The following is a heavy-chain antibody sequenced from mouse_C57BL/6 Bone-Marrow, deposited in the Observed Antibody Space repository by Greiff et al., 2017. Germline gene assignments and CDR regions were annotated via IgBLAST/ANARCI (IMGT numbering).Heavy chain of an antibody. CDR1: GYAFSSSW. Sequence: QVQLQQSGPELVKPGASVKISCKASGYAFSSSWMNWVKQRPGKGLEWIGRIYPGDGDTNYNGKFKGKATLTADKSSSTAYMQLSSLTSEDSAVYFCAGITTVVGNYWYFDVWGTGTTVTVSS. D-gene: IGHD1-1*01. CDR2: IYPGDGDT. CDR3: AGITTVVGNYWYFDV. J-gene: IGHJ1*03. V-gene: IGHV1-82*01.